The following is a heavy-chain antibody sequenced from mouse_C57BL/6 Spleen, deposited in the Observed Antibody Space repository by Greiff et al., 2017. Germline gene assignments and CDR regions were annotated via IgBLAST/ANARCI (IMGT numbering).Heavy chain of an antibody. CDR1: GYAFSSSW. V-gene: IGHV1-82*01. J-gene: IGHJ2*01. CDR3: ARDGPEGKDYFDD. D-gene: IGHD2-1*01. CDR2: LYPGDGDT. Sequence: VQLQESGPELVKPGASVKISCKASGYAFSSSWMHWVKQRPGKGLEWIGRLYPGDGDTNYNGKFKGKDTLTADKSSSTAYMQLSRLTSEDSAVYFCARDGPEGKDYFDDWGQGTTLTVSS.